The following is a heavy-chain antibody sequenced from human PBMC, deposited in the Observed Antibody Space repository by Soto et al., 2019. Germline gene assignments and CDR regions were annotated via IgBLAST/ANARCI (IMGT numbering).Heavy chain of an antibody. V-gene: IGHV5-51*01. J-gene: IGHJ6*02. CDR1: GYTFTDYW. CDR3: ARQSVVGGVYYYYGMDV. D-gene: IGHD1-26*01. Sequence: PGESLKISCQASGYTFTDYWIGWVRQMPGKGLEWMGIIFPGDSDAKYSPSFEGQDTISADKSITTAFLQWSSLKASDTAMYYCARQSVVGGVYYYYGMDVWGQGTTVTV. CDR2: IFPGDSDA.